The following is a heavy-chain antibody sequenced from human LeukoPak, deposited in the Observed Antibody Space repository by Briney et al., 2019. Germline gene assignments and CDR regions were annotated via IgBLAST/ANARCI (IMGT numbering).Heavy chain of an antibody. J-gene: IGHJ5*02. D-gene: IGHD3-3*01. V-gene: IGHV3-7*01. CDR1: GLTFSGYW. CDR3: ARDAYDDASES. CDR2: LRPDGSDK. Sequence: GGSLRLSCAASGLTFSGYWMTWVRQAPGKGLEWVANLRPDGSDKYYADSVKGRCTISRDNAKNSLYLQMNGLRADDTAIYYCARDAYDDASESWGQGTLVTVSS.